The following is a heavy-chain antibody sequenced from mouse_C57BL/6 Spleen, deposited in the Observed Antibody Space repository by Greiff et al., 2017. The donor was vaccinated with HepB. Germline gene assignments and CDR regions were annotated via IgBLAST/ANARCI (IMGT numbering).Heavy chain of an antibody. Sequence: QVQLQQSGPELVKPGASVKISCKASGYAFSSSWMNWVKQRPGKGLEWIGRIYPGDGDTNYNGKFKGKATLTADKSSSTAYMQLSSLTSEDSAVYFCAREGSYDGYSFDYWGQGTTLTVSS. V-gene: IGHV1-82*01. CDR1: GYAFSSSW. D-gene: IGHD2-3*01. CDR2: IYPGDGDT. CDR3: AREGSYDGYSFDY. J-gene: IGHJ2*01.